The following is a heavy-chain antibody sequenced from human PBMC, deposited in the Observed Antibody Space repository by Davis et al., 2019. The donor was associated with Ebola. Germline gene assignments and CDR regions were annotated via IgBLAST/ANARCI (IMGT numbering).Heavy chain of an antibody. D-gene: IGHD3-22*01. CDR3: ARDLTYYYDSSGYSRKHLCFDY. J-gene: IGHJ4*02. CDR1: GYTFTSYG. V-gene: IGHV1-18*04. Sequence: AASVQVPCKASGYTFTSYGTSWVRQAPGQGLEWMGWFSAYNGNTNYAQKLQGRVTMTTDTSTSTAYMELRSLRSDDTAVYYCARDLTYYYDSSGYSRKHLCFDYWGQGTLVTVSS. CDR2: FSAYNGNT.